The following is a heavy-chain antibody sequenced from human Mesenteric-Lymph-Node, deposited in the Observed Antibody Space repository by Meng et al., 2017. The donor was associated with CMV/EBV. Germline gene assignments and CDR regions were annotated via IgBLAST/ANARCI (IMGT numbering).Heavy chain of an antibody. Sequence: GESLKISCAASGFTFSSYAMSWVRQAPGKGLEWVSGINWNGGSTGYADSVKGRFTISRDNAKKSLYLQMNSLRAEDTALYYCARDISSTYNDFWSGRNWFDPWGQGTLVTVSS. D-gene: IGHD3-3*01. J-gene: IGHJ5*02. CDR2: INWNGGST. CDR1: GFTFSSYA. V-gene: IGHV3-20*04. CDR3: ARDISSTYNDFWSGRNWFDP.